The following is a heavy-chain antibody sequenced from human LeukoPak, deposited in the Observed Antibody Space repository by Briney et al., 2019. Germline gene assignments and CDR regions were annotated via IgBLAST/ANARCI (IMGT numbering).Heavy chain of an antibody. D-gene: IGHD3-10*01. CDR3: ARAEYYFDY. V-gene: IGHV4-59*01. CDR1: GGSISSYY. Sequence: PSETLSLTCTVSGGSISSYYWSRIRQPPGKGLEWIGYIYYSGSTNYNPSLKSRVTISVDTSKNQFSLKLSSVTAADTAVYYCARAEYYFDYWGQGTLVTVSS. CDR2: IYYSGST. J-gene: IGHJ4*02.